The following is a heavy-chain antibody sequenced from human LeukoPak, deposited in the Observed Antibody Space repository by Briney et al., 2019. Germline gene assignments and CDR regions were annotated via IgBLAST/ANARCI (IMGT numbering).Heavy chain of an antibody. CDR1: GFTFGDYA. J-gene: IGHJ4*02. D-gene: IGHD4-17*01. CDR2: IRSKAYGGTT. V-gene: IGHV3-49*03. Sequence: GGSLRLSCTASGFTFGDYAMSWFRQAPGKGLEWVGFIRSKAYGGTTEYAASVKGRFTISRDDSKSIAYLQMNSLKTEDTAVYYCTRDPDYGDYYFDYWGQGTLVTVPS. CDR3: TRDPDYGDYYFDY.